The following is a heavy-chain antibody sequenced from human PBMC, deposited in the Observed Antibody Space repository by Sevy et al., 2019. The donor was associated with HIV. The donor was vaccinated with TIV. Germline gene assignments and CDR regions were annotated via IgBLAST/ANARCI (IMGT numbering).Heavy chain of an antibody. Sequence: GGSLRLSCTGSGFTFNTHAMHWVRQAPGKGLEWVAVISYDGSAEFYADSVKGRFTISRDNSENKLYLQMNSLRKEDTAMYYCARHAGYSIDWYPGYWGQGILVSVSS. CDR1: GFTFNTHA. V-gene: IGHV3-30*03. J-gene: IGHJ4*02. CDR2: ISYDGSAE. CDR3: ARHAGYSIDWYPGY. D-gene: IGHD6-19*01.